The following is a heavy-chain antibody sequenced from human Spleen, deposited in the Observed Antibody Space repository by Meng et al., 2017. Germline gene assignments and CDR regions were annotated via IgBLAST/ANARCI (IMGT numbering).Heavy chain of an antibody. J-gene: IGHJ4*02. V-gene: IGHV4-39*07. CDR3: AREIYDSSGYYTFDY. Sequence: GSLRLSCTVSGGSISSSDHYWGWIRQPPGKGLEWLGSIYFSGSTFDNPSLKSRVTISVDTSKNHFSLKLSSVTAADTAVYYCAREIYDSSGYYTFDYWGQGTLVTVSS. CDR1: GGSISSSDHY. CDR2: IYFSGST. D-gene: IGHD3-22*01.